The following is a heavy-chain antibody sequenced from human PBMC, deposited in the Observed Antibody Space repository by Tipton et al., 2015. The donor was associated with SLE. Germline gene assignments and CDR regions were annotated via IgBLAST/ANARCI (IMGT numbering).Heavy chain of an antibody. CDR3: ARGHQGERTVGY. D-gene: IGHD1-1*01. CDR1: GGSFSGYY. Sequence: LRLSCAVYGGSFSGYYWSWIRQPPGKGLEWIGEINHSGSTNYNPSLKSRVTISVDTSKNQFSLKLSSVTAADTAVHYCARGHQGERTVGYWGQGTLVTVSS. CDR2: INHSGST. J-gene: IGHJ4*02. V-gene: IGHV4-34*01.